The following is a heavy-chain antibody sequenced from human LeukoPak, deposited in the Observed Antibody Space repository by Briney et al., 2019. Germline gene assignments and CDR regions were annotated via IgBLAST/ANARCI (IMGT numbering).Heavy chain of an antibody. Sequence: PSETLSLTCTVSGGSISSSSYYWGWIRQPPGKGLEWIGSIYYSGSTYYNPSLKSRVTISVDTSKNQFSLKLSSVTAADTAVYYCARHDLTISGVVIGPWNYWGQGTLVTVSS. V-gene: IGHV4-39*01. CDR2: IYYSGST. J-gene: IGHJ4*02. CDR3: ARHDLTISGVVIGPWNY. CDR1: GGSISSSSYY. D-gene: IGHD3-3*01.